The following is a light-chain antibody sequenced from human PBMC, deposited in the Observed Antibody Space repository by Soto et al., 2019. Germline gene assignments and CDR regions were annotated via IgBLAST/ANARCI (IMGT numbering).Light chain of an antibody. CDR3: CSPTTSHTYV. J-gene: IGLJ1*01. CDR2: HVT. V-gene: IGLV2-14*03. CDR1: SSDIGHYDY. Sequence: QSALTQPASVAGSPGQSITISCTGTSSDIGHYDYVSWYQQHPGKAPKLMIYHVTYRPSGVSNRYSGSKSGNSASLTISGLQADDEADYYCCSPTTSHTYVFGSGTKVTVL.